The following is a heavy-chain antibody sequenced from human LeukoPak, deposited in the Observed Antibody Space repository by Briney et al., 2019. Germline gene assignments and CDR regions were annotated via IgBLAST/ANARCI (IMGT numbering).Heavy chain of an antibody. CDR2: VGGDGRVT. CDR1: GFTFATYV. D-gene: IGHD2-2*02. V-gene: IGHV3-23*01. J-gene: IGHJ5*02. CDR3: AKEGYCSSTSCYTGRFDP. Sequence: PGGSLRLSCAASGFTFATYVMTWVRQAPGKGLEWVSSVGGDGRVTYYADSVKGRFTISRDNSKNTLYLQMNSLRAEDMAVYYCAKEGYCSSTSCYTGRFDPWGQGTLVTVSS.